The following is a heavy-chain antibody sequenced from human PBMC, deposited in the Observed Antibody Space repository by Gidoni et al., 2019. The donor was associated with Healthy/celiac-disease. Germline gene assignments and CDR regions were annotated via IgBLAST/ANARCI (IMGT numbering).Heavy chain of an antibody. CDR2: ISSSSSYI. V-gene: IGHV3-21*01. Sequence: EVQLVESGGGLVKPGGSLRLSCAASGFTFSSYSMNWVRQAPGKGLEWVSSISSSSSYIYYADSVKGRFTISRDNAKNSLYLQMNSLRAEDTAVYYCARRSVVIIDGYYYYGMDVWGQGTTVTVSS. CDR3: ARRSVVIIDGYYYYGMDV. J-gene: IGHJ6*02. CDR1: GFTFSSYS. D-gene: IGHD3-3*01.